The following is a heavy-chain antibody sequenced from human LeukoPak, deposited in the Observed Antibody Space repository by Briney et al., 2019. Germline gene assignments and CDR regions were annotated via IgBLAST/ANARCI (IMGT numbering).Heavy chain of an antibody. CDR3: ARSVIAVAGTFGYNWFDP. J-gene: IGHJ5*02. D-gene: IGHD6-19*01. V-gene: IGHV6-1*01. CDR1: GDSVSSNSAA. CDR2: TYYRSKWYN. Sequence: SQTPSLTCAISGDSVSSNSAAWNWIRQSPSRGLEWLGRTYYRSKWYNDYAVSVKSRITINPDTSKNQFSLQLNSVTPEDTAVYYCARSVIAVAGTFGYNWFDPWGQGTLVTVSS.